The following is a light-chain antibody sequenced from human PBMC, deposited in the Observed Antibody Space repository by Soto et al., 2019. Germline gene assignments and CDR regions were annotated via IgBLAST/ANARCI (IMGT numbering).Light chain of an antibody. Sequence: EIVLTQSPGTLSLSPGERATLSCRAGQSVNSNYLAWYQQRPGQAPRLLIYAASNRATGIPDRFSGSGSGTDFTLTISRLEPEDFAVYYCQQYGSSVRTFGQGTKVELK. V-gene: IGKV3-20*01. CDR2: AAS. CDR3: QQYGSSVRT. J-gene: IGKJ1*01. CDR1: QSVNSNY.